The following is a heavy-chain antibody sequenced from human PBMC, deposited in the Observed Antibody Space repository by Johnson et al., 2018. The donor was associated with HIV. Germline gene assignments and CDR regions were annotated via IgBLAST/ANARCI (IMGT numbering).Heavy chain of an antibody. Sequence: VQLVESGGGLVKPGGSLRLSCAASGFTFSDYYMSWVRQAPGKGLEWVSVIYSGGSTYYADSVKGRFTISRDNSKNTLYLQMKSLRAEDTGVYYCARDREYAFDIWGQGTMVTVSS. CDR1: GFTFSDYY. CDR3: ARDREYAFDI. J-gene: IGHJ3*02. CDR2: IYSGGST. V-gene: IGHV3-66*01.